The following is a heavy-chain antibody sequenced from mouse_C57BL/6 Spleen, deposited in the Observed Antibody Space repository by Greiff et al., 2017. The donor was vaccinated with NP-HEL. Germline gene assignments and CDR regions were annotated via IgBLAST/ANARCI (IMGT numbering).Heavy chain of an antibody. Sequence: QVQLQQSGAELMKPGASVKLSCKATGYTFTGYWIEWVKQRPGHGLEWIGEILPGSGSSNYNEKFKGKATFTADTSSNTAYKQHSSVTTEDAAIYYCARGGGYDGWDDWGQGTSVTVAS. CDR1: GYTFTGYW. D-gene: IGHD2-2*01. V-gene: IGHV1-9*01. CDR2: ILPGSGSS. CDR3: ARGGGYDGWDD. J-gene: IGHJ4*01.